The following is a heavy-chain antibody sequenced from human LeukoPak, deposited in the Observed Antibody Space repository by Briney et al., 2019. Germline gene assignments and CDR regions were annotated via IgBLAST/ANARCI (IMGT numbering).Heavy chain of an antibody. Sequence: GGSLRLSCAASGFTFSNYDMHWVRQVTGKGLEWVSSLGIGGDTYYPDSVKGRFTISRENAKNSLYLQMNSLRAGDTAVYYCAREVDRPGYWYFDLWGRGTLVTVSS. J-gene: IGHJ2*01. CDR3: AREVDRPGYWYFDL. CDR2: LGIGGDT. V-gene: IGHV3-13*01. CDR1: GFTFSNYD.